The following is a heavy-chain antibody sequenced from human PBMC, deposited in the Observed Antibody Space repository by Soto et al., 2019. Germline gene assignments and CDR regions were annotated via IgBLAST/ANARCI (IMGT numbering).Heavy chain of an antibody. D-gene: IGHD5-18*01. CDR1: GFTFRSYW. CDR2: IKQDGSEK. J-gene: IGHJ4*02. V-gene: IGHV3-7*04. Sequence: EVQLVESGGGLVQPGGSLRLSCAASGFTFRSYWMSWVRQAPGKGLEWVANIKQDGSEKYYVDSVKGRFTISRDNAKNSLYLQMNSLRAEDTAVYYCASERDTAMVTRFDYWGQGTLVTVSS. CDR3: ASERDTAMVTRFDY.